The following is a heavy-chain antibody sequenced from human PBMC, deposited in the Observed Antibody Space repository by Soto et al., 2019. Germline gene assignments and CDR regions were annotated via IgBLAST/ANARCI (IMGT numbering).Heavy chain of an antibody. CDR3: ARAMAYCGGDCSPADY. CDR1: GYTFTSYY. Sequence: QVQLVQSGAEVKKPGASVKVSCKASGYTFTSYYMHWVRQAPGQGLEWMGIINPSGGSTSYAQKFQGRVTMTRDTSTSTVYMELSSLRSEDTAVYYCARAMAYCGGDCSPADYWGQGTLVTVSS. D-gene: IGHD2-21*02. CDR2: INPSGGST. V-gene: IGHV1-46*01. J-gene: IGHJ4*02.